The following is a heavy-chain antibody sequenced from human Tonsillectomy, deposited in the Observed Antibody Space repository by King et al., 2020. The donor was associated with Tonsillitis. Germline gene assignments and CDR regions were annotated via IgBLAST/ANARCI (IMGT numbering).Heavy chain of an antibody. Sequence: VKLVESGGGLVKPGGSLRLSCVASGFTFSSYGMNWVRQAPGKGLEWVSGIIGSGGRTYYGDSVEGRFTVSRDNSKNTLYLHMNSLRAEDTAVYYCARASFGTDYWGQGTLVTVSS. CDR2: IIGSGGRT. CDR3: ARASFGTDY. V-gene: IGHV3-23*04. J-gene: IGHJ4*02. D-gene: IGHD6-13*01. CDR1: GFTFSSYG.